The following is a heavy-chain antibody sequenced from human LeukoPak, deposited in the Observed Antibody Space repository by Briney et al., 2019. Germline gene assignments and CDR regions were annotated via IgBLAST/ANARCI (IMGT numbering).Heavy chain of an antibody. V-gene: IGHV3-23*01. CDR2: ISGSGGST. CDR3: ARDFRPITGTLAY. J-gene: IGHJ4*02. CDR1: GFTFSSYA. Sequence: GGSLRLSCAASGFTFSSYAMSWVRQAPGKGLEWVSAISGSGGSTYYADSVKGRFTISRDNAKNSLYLQMNSLRAEDTAVYYCARDFRPITGTLAYWGQGTLVTVSS. D-gene: IGHD1-7*01.